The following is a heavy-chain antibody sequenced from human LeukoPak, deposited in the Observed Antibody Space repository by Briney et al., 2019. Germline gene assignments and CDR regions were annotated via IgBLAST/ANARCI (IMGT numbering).Heavy chain of an antibody. D-gene: IGHD2-2*01. CDR2: IYYSGST. CDR3: ARGSSSSLYYFDY. J-gene: IGHJ4*02. V-gene: IGHV4-31*03. CDR1: GGSISSGGYY. Sequence: PSQTLSLTCTVSGGSISSGGYYWSWIRQHPGKGLEWIGYIYYSGSTYYNPSLKSRVTISVDTSKNQFSLKLSSVTAAGTAVYYCARGSSSSLYYFDYWGQGTLVTVSS.